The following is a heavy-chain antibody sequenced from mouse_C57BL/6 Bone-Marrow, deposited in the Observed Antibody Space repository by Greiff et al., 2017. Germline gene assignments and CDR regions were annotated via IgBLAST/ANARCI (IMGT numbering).Heavy chain of an antibody. CDR3: AREYYNYYAMDY. J-gene: IGHJ4*01. D-gene: IGHD1-1*01. CDR2: IHPNSGST. CDR1: GYTFTSYW. V-gene: IGHV1-64*01. Sequence: QVQLKQPGADLVKPGASVKLSCKASGYTFTSYWMHWVKQRPGQGLEWIGMIHPNSGSTNYNEKFKSKATLTVDKSSSTAYMQLSSLTSEDSAVYYCAREYYNYYAMDYWGQGTSVTVSS.